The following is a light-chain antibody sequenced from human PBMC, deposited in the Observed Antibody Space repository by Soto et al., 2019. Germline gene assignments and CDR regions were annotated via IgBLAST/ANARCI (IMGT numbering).Light chain of an antibody. CDR3: QQYNSYSSLT. J-gene: IGKJ4*01. CDR1: QSISSW. CDR2: KAY. Sequence: DLQMTQSPSTLSSSLGDRVTITCRGSQSISSWLAWYQQKPGKAPKLLIYKAYSLESGVPSRFSGSGSGTEFTLTISSLQPDDFATYYCQQYNSYSSLTCGGGTKVDIK. V-gene: IGKV1-5*03.